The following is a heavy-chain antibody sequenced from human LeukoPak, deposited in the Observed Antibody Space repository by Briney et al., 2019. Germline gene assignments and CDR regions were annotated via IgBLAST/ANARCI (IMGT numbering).Heavy chain of an antibody. J-gene: IGHJ4*02. Sequence: GGSLRLSCAASGFTFSSYAMSWVRQAPGKGLEWVSAISGSGGSTYYADSVKGRFTISRDNSKNTLYLQMNSLRAEDTAVYYCAKDGSYYYDSSGYYRNINPRYYFDYWGQGTLVTVSS. D-gene: IGHD3-22*01. CDR2: ISGSGGST. CDR1: GFTFSSYA. CDR3: AKDGSYYYDSSGYYRNINPRYYFDY. V-gene: IGHV3-23*01.